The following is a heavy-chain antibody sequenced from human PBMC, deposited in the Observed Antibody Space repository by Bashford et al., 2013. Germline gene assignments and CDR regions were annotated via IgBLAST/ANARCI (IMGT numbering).Heavy chain of an antibody. CDR3: AAGMTIYGVALPYYFDS. Sequence: GFSFSTYWIWIRQSPGRGLEWLRIYLFQCEHQLQPSLKSRLTMSGDTSKNQFSLKLSSVTAADTAVYYCAAGMTIYGVALPYYFDSWGQGTLVTVSS. V-gene: IGHV4-59*13. CDR1: GFSFSTY. CDR2: LFQCEH. J-gene: IGHJ4*02. D-gene: IGHD3-3*01.